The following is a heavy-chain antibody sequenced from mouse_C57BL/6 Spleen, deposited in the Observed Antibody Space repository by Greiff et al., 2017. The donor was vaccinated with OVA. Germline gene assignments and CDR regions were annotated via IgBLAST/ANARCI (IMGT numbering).Heavy chain of an antibody. CDR3: ARRVYYYGSSLWYFDV. D-gene: IGHD1-1*01. CDR2: ILPGSGST. Sequence: VQLQQSGAELMKPGASVKLSCKATGYTFTGYWIEWVKQRPGHGLEWIGEILPGSGSTNYNEKFKGKATFTADTSSNTAYMQLSSLTTEDSAIYYCARRVYYYGSSLWYFDVWGTGTTVTVSS. V-gene: IGHV1-9*01. J-gene: IGHJ1*03. CDR1: GYTFTGYW.